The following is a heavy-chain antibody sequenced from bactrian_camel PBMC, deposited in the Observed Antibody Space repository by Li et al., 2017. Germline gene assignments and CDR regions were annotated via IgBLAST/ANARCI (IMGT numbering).Heavy chain of an antibody. D-gene: IGHD3*01. CDR1: GDTHSSLC. V-gene: IGHV3S1*01. J-gene: IGHJ4*01. Sequence: QVQLVESGGGSVEPGQSLRLSCGVSGDTHSSLCMGWFRQVPGREREGVAATLSGSGITFYADSVKGRFTISRDTPDSTLFLQMNSLKPEDTARYHCAAARPRIELSPGMTALQVLGVLEAGASYWGQGTQVTVS. CDR2: TLSGSGIT. CDR3: AAARPRIELSPGMTALQVLGVLEAGASY.